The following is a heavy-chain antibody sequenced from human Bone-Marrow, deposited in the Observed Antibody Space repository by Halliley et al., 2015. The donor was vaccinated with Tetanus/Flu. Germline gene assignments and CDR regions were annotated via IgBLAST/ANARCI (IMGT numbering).Heavy chain of an antibody. CDR2: INLEGDAP. V-gene: IGHV3-74*01. J-gene: IGHJ4*02. CDR3: TRAANYADASPFDH. Sequence: WVPIINLEGDAPSFAESVKGRFTFSRDNARDTLSLQMNNLRADDTAVYYCTRAANYADASPFDHWGPGTLVTVSS. D-gene: IGHD4-17*01.